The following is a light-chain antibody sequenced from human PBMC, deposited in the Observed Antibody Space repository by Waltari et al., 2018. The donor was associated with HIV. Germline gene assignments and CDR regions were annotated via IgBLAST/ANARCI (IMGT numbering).Light chain of an antibody. CDR1: QSVSSSY. CDR3: QQYDSSLET. V-gene: IGKV3-20*01. Sequence: EIVLTQSPGTLSLSPGERATLSCRASQSVSSSYLAWYQQKPGQAPRLLIYGASSRATDIPDRFSGSGSGTDFTLTISRLEPEDFAVYYCQQYDSSLETFGQGTKLEIK. CDR2: GAS. J-gene: IGKJ2*01.